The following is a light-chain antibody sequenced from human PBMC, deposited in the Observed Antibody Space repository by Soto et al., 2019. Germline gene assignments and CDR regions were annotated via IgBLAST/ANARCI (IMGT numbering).Light chain of an antibody. CDR2: GAS. CDR1: QSINSNY. CDR3: QQYDSSPRT. V-gene: IGKV3-20*01. J-gene: IGKJ1*01. Sequence: EIVLTQSPGTLSLSPGERVTLSCRASQSINSNYLAWYQQKPGQGPRLLMYGASSRATGIPDRFSGSGSGTDFTLTISRLEPEDVSMYYCQQYDSSPRTFGQGTKVEIK.